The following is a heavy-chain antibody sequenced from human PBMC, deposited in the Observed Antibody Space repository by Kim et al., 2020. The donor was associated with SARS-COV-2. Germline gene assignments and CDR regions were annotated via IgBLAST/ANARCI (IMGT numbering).Heavy chain of an antibody. CDR3: ARYCGGDCPYFDY. V-gene: IGHV3-30-3*01. D-gene: IGHD2-21*01. CDR2: ISYDGSNK. Sequence: GGSLRLSCAASGFTFSSYAMHWVRQAPGKGLEWVAVISYDGSNKYYADSVKGRFTISRDNSKNTLYLQMNSLRAEDTAVYYCARYCGGDCPYFDYWGQGTLVTVSS. CDR1: GFTFSSYA. J-gene: IGHJ4*02.